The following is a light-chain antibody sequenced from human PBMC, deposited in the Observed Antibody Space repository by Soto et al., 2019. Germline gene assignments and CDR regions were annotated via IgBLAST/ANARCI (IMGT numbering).Light chain of an antibody. V-gene: IGLV2-8*01. J-gene: IGLJ1*01. CDR3: KSYAGSNTYV. CDR2: EVV. Sequence: QSDLTQPPSSYVSPGQAVTLSCPGTKSDIGVYDFVSWYQHHPGKAPRLIIYEVVQRPSGVPDRFSGSKSGNTASLTVSGLQAADEADYFCKSYAGSNTYVFGSGTKV. CDR1: KSDIGVYDF.